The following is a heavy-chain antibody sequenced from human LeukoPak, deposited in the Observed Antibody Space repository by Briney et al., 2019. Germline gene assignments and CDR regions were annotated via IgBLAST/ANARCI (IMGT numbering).Heavy chain of an antibody. CDR3: ARATPYGQEFDY. Sequence: GGSLRLSCAASGFTFSSNFAMNWVRQAPGKGLEWVSYISSASSTIYYADSVKGRFTISRDNAKNSLYLQMNSLRADDTAVYYCARATPYGQEFDYWAREPWSPSPQ. V-gene: IGHV3-48*01. J-gene: IGHJ4*02. D-gene: IGHD4-17*01. CDR2: ISSASSTI. CDR1: GFTFSSNFA.